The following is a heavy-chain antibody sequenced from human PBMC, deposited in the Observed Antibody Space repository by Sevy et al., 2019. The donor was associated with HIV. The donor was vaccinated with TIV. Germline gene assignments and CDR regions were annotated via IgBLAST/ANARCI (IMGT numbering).Heavy chain of an antibody. V-gene: IGHV3-33*04. Sequence: GGYLRLSCAASGFTFNFHGMHWVRQAPGKGLEWVAFIWHDGSNKYMADSVKGRFTISRDNSKNTLFLQMNSLTVEDTAVYYSARETDNSARWLDPWGQGTLVTVSS. D-gene: IGHD4-4*01. CDR3: ARETDNSARWLDP. CDR1: GFTFNFHG. CDR2: IWHDGSNK. J-gene: IGHJ5*02.